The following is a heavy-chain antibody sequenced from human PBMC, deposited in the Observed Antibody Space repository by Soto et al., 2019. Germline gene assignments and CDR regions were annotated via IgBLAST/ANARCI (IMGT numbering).Heavy chain of an antibody. CDR3: AISRVFIAVAGMANYYYYYGMDV. D-gene: IGHD6-19*01. CDR1: GDSVSSDSAS. CDR2: AYYRSKWYI. V-gene: IGHV6-1*01. J-gene: IGHJ6*02. Sequence: SETLSLTCAISGDSVSSDSASWNWIRQSPSRGLEWLGRAYYRSKWYIENAPSVQSRITINPDTSKKQFSLQLNSLTPEETTGYFRAISRVFIAVAGMANYYYYYGMDVWGQGTTVTVSS.